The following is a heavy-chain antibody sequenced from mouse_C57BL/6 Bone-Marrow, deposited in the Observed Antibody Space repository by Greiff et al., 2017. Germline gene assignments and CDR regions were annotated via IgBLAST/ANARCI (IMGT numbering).Heavy chain of an antibody. CDR1: GFSLSTSGMG. Sequence: LQQSGPGILQSSQTLSLTCSFSGFSLSTSGMGVSWIRQPSGKGLEWLAHIYWDDDKRYNPSLKSRLTISKDTSRNQVFLKITSVDTADTATYYCARRIGGFSHGYFDVWGTGTTVTVSS. CDR2: IYWDDDK. J-gene: IGHJ1*03. D-gene: IGHD3-1*01. V-gene: IGHV8-12*01. CDR3: ARRIGGFSHGYFDV.